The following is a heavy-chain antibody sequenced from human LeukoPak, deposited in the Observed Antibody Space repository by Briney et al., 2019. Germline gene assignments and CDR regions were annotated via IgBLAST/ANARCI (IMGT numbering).Heavy chain of an antibody. D-gene: IGHD3-9*01. CDR1: GGTFSSYA. Sequence: SVKVSCKASGGTFSSYAISWVRQAPGQGLEWMGGIIPIFGTANYAQKFQGRVTITTDESTSTAYMELSSLRSEDTAVYYCARDREEGYFDWLLWGQGTLVTVSS. CDR2: IIPIFGTA. CDR3: ARDREEGYFDWLL. J-gene: IGHJ4*02. V-gene: IGHV1-69*05.